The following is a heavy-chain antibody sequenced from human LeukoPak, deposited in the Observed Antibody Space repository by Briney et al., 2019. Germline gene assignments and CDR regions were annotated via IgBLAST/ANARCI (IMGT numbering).Heavy chain of an antibody. V-gene: IGHV4-59*01. CDR3: ARTVSGYHFNA. CDR1: GGSINSYY. D-gene: IGHD5-12*01. Sequence: SETLSLTCTVSGGSINSYYWSWIRQPPGKGLEWIGYVAYSGSTNYNPSLNSRVTISLDTSKNQFSLKLSSVTAADTAVYYCARTVSGYHFNAWGPGTLVTVSS. J-gene: IGHJ5*02. CDR2: VAYSGST.